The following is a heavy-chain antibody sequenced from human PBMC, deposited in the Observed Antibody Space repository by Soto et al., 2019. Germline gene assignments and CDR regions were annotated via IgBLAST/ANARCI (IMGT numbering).Heavy chain of an antibody. CDR2: IHPSGST. CDR3: ARGQDTAKVGY. J-gene: IGHJ4*01. D-gene: IGHD5-18*01. V-gene: IGHV4-34*01. CDR1: GGSFSGYY. Sequence: SETLSLTCAVYGGSFSGYYWSWIRQPPGKGLEWIGEIHPSGSTNYNPSLKSRVTISVNTSKSQFSPNLSSVTAADTAVYFCARGQDTAKVGYWGHGTLVTVSS.